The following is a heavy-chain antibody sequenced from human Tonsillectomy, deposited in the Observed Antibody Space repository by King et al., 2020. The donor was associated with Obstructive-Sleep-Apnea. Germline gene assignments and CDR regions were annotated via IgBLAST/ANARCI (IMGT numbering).Heavy chain of an antibody. CDR2: IRYVGSNK. CDR1: GFTFSSYG. CDR3: ANLVDV. J-gene: IGHJ6*02. V-gene: IGHV3-30*02. Sequence: VQLVESGGGVVQPGRSLRLSCAASGFTFSSYGMHSVRQAPAKGLAGVAFIRYVGSNKYYADSVKGRFTISRDNSKNTLYLQMNSLRAEDTAGYYCANLVDVWGQGTTVTVSS.